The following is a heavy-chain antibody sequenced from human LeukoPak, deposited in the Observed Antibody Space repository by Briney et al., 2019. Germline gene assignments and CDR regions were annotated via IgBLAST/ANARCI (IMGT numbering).Heavy chain of an antibody. CDR1: GFTVSTNC. J-gene: IGHJ4*02. V-gene: IGHV3-53*04. D-gene: IGHD5-18*01. CDR3: ARVDTVMAYYFDL. CDR2: IYSGGTT. Sequence: GGSLRLSCAVSGFTVSTNCMTWVRQPPGKGLEWVSTIYSGGTTYYADSVMGRFTISRHNSRNTLYLQMNSLRAEDTAVYYCARVDTVMAYYFDLWGQGTLVTVSS.